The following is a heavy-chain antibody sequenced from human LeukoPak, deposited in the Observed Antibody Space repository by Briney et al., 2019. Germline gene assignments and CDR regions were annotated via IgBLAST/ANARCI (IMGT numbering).Heavy chain of an antibody. V-gene: IGHV3-23*01. D-gene: IGHD3-22*01. CDR2: ISASGGYT. CDR3: AKDRLPLSSAYYYVPFDY. J-gene: IGHJ4*02. Sequence: GGSLRLSCATSGFTFSSYAMNWVRQAPGKGLEWVSGISASGGYTYYAASVKGRFTISRDNSKNTLYLQMNSLRVEDTAVYYCAKDRLPLSSAYYYVPFDYWGQGTLVTVSS. CDR1: GFTFSSYA.